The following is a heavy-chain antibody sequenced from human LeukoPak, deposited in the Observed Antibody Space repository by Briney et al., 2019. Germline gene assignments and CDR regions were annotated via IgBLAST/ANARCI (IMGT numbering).Heavy chain of an antibody. J-gene: IGHJ4*02. CDR1: GDSISSGNY. V-gene: IGHV4-38-2*02. CDR3: AREGGETSQFYSGG. D-gene: IGHD3-10*01. CDR2: IFHTGST. Sequence: SETLSLTCTVSGDSISSGNYWGWIRQPPGKGLEWIGSIFHTGSTYFNLSLKSRVTISVDTSKNQFSLRLSSVTAADTAVYYCAREGGETSQFYSGGWGQGTLVSVSS.